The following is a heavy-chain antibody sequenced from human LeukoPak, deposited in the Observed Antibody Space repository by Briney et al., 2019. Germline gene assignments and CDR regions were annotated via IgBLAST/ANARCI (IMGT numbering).Heavy chain of an antibody. CDR3: ASGPTYYYDSSGYPPEYFQH. CDR2: IYYSGST. CDR1: GGSISSSSYY. Sequence: SETLSLTCTVSGGSISSSSYYWGWIRQPPGKGLEWIGSIYYSGSTYYNPSLRSRVTISVDTSKNQFSLKLSSVTAADTAVYYCASGPTYYYDSSGYPPEYFQHWGQGTLVTVSS. V-gene: IGHV4-39*07. J-gene: IGHJ1*01. D-gene: IGHD3-22*01.